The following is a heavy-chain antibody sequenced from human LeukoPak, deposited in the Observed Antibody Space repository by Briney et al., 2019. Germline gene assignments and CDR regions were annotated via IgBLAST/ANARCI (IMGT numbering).Heavy chain of an antibody. J-gene: IGHJ6*02. CDR2: ISAYNGNT. D-gene: IGHD3-16*01. V-gene: IGHV1-18*01. CDR1: GYTFTSYG. Sequence: GASVKVSCKASGYTFTSYGISWVRQVPGQGLEWMGWISAYNGNTNYAQKLQGRGTMTTDTSTSTAYMELRSLRSDDTAVYYCARGDGGKRSYYYHGMDVWGQGTTVTVSS. CDR3: ARGDGGKRSYYYHGMDV.